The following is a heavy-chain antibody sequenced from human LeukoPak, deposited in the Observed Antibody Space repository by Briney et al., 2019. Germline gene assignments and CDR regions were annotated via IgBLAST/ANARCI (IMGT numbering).Heavy chain of an antibody. V-gene: IGHV1-18*01. J-gene: IGHJ5*02. CDR3: ARERDYYDRKGYPNNWFDP. Sequence: ASVKVSCKASGYTFTSYGISWVRQAPGQGLEWMGWISAYNGNTNYAQKFQGRVTITIDTSASTAYLELRSLKSEDTAVYYCARERDYYDRKGYPNNWFDPWGQGTLVTVSS. D-gene: IGHD3-22*01. CDR1: GYTFTSYG. CDR2: ISAYNGNT.